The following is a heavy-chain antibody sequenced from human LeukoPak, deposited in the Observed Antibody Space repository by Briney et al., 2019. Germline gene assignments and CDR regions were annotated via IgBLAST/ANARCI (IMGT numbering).Heavy chain of an antibody. D-gene: IGHD5-24*01. Sequence: GESLNISCKGSGYIFSSYWIGWVRQMPGKGLEWMGIIYPGDSDTRYSPSFQGQVTISADKSISTAFLQWSSLKASDTAIYYCARRTGYSNFDYWGQGVLVTVSS. V-gene: IGHV5-51*01. CDR3: ARRTGYSNFDY. CDR1: GYIFSSYW. J-gene: IGHJ4*02. CDR2: IYPGDSDT.